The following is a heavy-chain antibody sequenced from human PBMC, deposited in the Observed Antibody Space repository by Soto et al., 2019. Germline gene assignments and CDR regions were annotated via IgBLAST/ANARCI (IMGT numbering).Heavy chain of an antibody. Sequence: GGSLRLSCAASGFTFFTAWMNWVRQAPGKGLEWVGHIKNDGTTDYIAPVKGRFTISRDNSRKMVYLQMSRLKTEDTAVYYCAADTPGFGQGEFEYWGQGAQVTVSS. D-gene: IGHD2-15*01. CDR3: AADTPGFGQGEFEY. CDR2: IKNDGTT. J-gene: IGHJ4*02. V-gene: IGHV3-15*01. CDR1: GFTFFTAW.